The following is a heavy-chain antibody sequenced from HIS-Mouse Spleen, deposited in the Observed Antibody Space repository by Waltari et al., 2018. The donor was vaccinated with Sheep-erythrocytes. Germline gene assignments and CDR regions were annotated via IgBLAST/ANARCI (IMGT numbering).Heavy chain of an antibody. Sequence: QLQLQESGPGLVKPSETLSLTCTVSGGSISSSSYYWGWIRQPPGKGLEWIWSIYYSGSTSANPSLKSRVTMSVDTSKNQFSLKLSSVTAADTAVYYCARHDDRTIDYWGQGTLVTVSS. J-gene: IGHJ4*02. CDR1: GGSISSSSYY. D-gene: IGHD1-1*01. V-gene: IGHV4-39*01. CDR3: ARHDDRTIDY. CDR2: IYYSGST.